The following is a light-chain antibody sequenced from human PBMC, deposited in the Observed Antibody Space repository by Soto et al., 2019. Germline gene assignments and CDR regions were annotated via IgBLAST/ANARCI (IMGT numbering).Light chain of an antibody. V-gene: IGKV3-15*01. Sequence: EIVMTQSPAALSVSPGERATLSCRASQSVATNLAWYQQKPGQPPRLLIYGASTRATGIPARFSGSGSGTEFTLTISSLQSVDFAVYSCQQYNNWPWTFGQGTTVDIK. CDR1: QSVATN. CDR3: QQYNNWPWT. CDR2: GAS. J-gene: IGKJ1*01.